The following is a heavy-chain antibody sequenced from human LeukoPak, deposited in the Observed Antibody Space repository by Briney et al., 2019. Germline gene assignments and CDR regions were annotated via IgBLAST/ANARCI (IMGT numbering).Heavy chain of an antibody. Sequence: GGSLRLSCAVSGFSFDDYAMHWVRQVPGKGLEWVSGISWNSDNIGYADSVKGRFTTSRDNAKNSLYLQMNSLRAEDTALYYCAINGGGDSGYGNFDYWGQGTLVTVSS. V-gene: IGHV3-9*01. J-gene: IGHJ4*02. CDR1: GFSFDDYA. D-gene: IGHD5-12*01. CDR3: AINGGGDSGYGNFDY. CDR2: ISWNSDNI.